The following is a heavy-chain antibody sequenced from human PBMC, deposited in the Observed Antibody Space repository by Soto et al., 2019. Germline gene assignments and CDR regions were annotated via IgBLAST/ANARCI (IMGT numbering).Heavy chain of an antibody. CDR2: IHYSGST. D-gene: IGHD2-8*01. Sequence: PSETLSLTCTVSGDSMGTTHSYWAWTRQSPGKGLEWIGNIHYSGSTYYMPSFRSRVTLSVDTSKNQFSLRLTSVTAEDTAVYYCARHEGNGNVWPLDYWGQGILVAVSS. V-gene: IGHV4-39*01. CDR1: GDSMGTTHSY. J-gene: IGHJ4*02. CDR3: ARHEGNGNVWPLDY.